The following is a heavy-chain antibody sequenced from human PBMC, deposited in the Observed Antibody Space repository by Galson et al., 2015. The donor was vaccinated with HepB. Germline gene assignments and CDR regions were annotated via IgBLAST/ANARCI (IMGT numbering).Heavy chain of an antibody. V-gene: IGHV1-24*01. D-gene: IGHD3-16*02. Sequence: SVKVSCKVAGYTLTDLSMHWVRQAPGKGLERMGGFDPEDGESIYAQKFQGRVTMTEDTSTDTAYMELSSLRSEDTAVYYCATRVRLYYYIWGSYRDNWFDPWGQGTLVTVSS. CDR3: ATRVRLYYYIWGSYRDNWFDP. CDR1: GYTLTDLS. CDR2: FDPEDGES. J-gene: IGHJ5*02.